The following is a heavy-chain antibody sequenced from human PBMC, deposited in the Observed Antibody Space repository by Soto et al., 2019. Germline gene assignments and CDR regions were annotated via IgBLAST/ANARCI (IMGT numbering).Heavy chain of an antibody. Sequence: QVQLVQSGAGVKKPGASVKVSCKASGYTFTSYGISWVRQAPGQGLEWMGWVSAYNGNTNYAQKLQGRVTMTTDTSTSTAYMELRSLRSAVTAGYYFASGYCDGSGPWYWGQGTLGTASS. J-gene: IGHJ4*02. CDR1: GYTFTSYG. V-gene: IGHV1-18*01. CDR3: ASGYCDGSGPWY. CDR2: VSAYNGNT. D-gene: IGHD3-10*01.